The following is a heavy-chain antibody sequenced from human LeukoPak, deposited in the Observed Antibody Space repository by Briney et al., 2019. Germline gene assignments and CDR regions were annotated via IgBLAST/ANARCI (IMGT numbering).Heavy chain of an antibody. CDR1: GGSFSGYY. CDR2: INHSGST. CDR3: ARFGSSWYFDY. D-gene: IGHD6-13*01. Sequence: PSETLSLTCAVYGGSFSGYYWSWIRQPPGKGLEWIGEINHSGSTNYNPSLKSRVTISVDTSKNQFSLKLSSVTAADTAVYYCARFGSSWYFDYWGQGTLVTVSS. J-gene: IGHJ4*02. V-gene: IGHV4-34*01.